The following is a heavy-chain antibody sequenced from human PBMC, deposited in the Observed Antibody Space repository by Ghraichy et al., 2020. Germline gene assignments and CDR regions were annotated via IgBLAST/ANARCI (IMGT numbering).Heavy chain of an antibody. CDR2: VYYTEST. J-gene: IGHJ4*02. V-gene: IGHV4-59*01. CDR3: ERGGRYGAN. Sequence: SETLSLTCTISGGSISSYYWSWIRQPPGTGLEWIGNVYYTESTTNSHSLKSRVPISIDTSTNQFCLKLSSVTTADTAVYYCERGGRYGANWGQGTLVTVSS. D-gene: IGHD4-17*01. CDR1: GGSISSYY.